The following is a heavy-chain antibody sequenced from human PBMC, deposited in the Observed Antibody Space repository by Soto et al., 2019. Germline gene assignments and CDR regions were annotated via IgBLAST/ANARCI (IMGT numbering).Heavy chain of an antibody. CDR3: VRTSHYGSGTWNFDF. CDR1: GFTFSDHF. J-gene: IGHJ4*02. D-gene: IGHD3-10*01. Sequence: GGSLRLSCAASGFTFSDHFMDWVRQAPGKGLEWVGRTRNKANRYTTEYAASVKGRFTVSRDESMNSLHLQMNSLKTEDTAVYYCVRTSHYGSGTWNFDFWGQGTVVTVSS. V-gene: IGHV3-72*01. CDR2: TRNKANRYTT.